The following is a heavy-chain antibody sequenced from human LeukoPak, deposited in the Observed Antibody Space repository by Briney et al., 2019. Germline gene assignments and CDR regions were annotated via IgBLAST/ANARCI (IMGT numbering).Heavy chain of an antibody. CDR1: GGSISSYY. V-gene: IGHV4-4*07. CDR3: ARDKRMVRGVIIHNWFDP. Sequence: SETLSLTCTVSGGSISSYYWSWIRQPAGGGLEWIGRIYTSGSTNYNPSLKSRVTMSVDTSKNQFSLKLSSVPAADTAVYYCARDKRMVRGVIIHNWFDPWGQGTLVTVSS. J-gene: IGHJ5*02. D-gene: IGHD3-10*01. CDR2: IYTSGST.